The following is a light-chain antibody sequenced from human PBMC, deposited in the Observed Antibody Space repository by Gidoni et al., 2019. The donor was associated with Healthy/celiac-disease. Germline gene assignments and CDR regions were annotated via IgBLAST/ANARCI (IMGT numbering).Light chain of an antibody. V-gene: IGLV3-21*02. CDR3: QVWDSSSDHVV. Sequence: SYVLTQPPSVSVAPGQTATITCGGNNIGSKSVHWYQQKPGRAPLLVVNDDSCRPSGSRGRFSGSNSGNTATLTISRVEAGDEADYYCQVWDSSSDHVVFGGGTKLTVL. CDR2: DDS. J-gene: IGLJ2*01. CDR1: NIGSKS.